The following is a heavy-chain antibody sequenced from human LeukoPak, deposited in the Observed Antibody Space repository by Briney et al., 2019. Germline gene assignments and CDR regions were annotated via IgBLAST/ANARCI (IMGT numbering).Heavy chain of an antibody. CDR3: ATGPTVRLGKLGANWFDP. Sequence: ASVKVSCKVSGYTLTELSMHWVRQAPGKGLEWMGGFDPEDGETIYAQKFQGRVTMTEDTSTDTAYMELSSLRSEDTAVYYCATGPTVRLGKLGANWFDPWGQGTLVTVSS. D-gene: IGHD4-17*01. CDR1: GYTLTELS. J-gene: IGHJ5*02. V-gene: IGHV1-24*01. CDR2: FDPEDGET.